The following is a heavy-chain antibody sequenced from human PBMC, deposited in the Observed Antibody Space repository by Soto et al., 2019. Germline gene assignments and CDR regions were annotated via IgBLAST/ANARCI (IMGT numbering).Heavy chain of an antibody. V-gene: IGHV1-46*01. J-gene: IGHJ6*02. CDR1: GYTFTSYY. CDR3: ARSGTAPPEADYYGMDV. Sequence: VASVKVSCKASGYTFTSYYMHWVRQAPGQGLEWMGIINPSGGSTSYAQKFQGRVTMTRDTSTSTVYMELSSLRSEDTAVYYCARSGTAPPEADYYGMDVWGQGTTVTVSS. CDR2: INPSGGST. D-gene: IGHD1-7*01.